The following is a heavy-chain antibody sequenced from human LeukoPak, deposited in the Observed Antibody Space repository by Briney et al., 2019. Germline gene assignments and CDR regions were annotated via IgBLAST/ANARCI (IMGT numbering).Heavy chain of an antibody. CDR2: ISGSGGST. Sequence: QPGGSLRLSCAASGFTFSSYAMSWVRQAPGKGLEWVSGISGSGGSTYYADSVKGRFTISRDNSKNTLFLQMNALRAEDTAVYYCAKDLYYYAGGSRWSEGFDFWGQGTQVTVSS. V-gene: IGHV3-23*01. CDR3: AKDLYYYAGGSRWSEGFDF. J-gene: IGHJ4*02. CDR1: GFTFSSYA. D-gene: IGHD3-10*01.